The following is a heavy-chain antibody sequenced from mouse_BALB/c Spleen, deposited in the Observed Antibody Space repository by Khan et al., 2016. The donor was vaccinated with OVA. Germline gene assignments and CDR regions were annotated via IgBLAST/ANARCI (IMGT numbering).Heavy chain of an antibody. Sequence: QMQLEESGAELVKTGASVKLSCKASGYTFSSYYLYWVKQRPGQGLEWIGEINPNNGGSNFNEKFKSKATLTVDKSSYTAYMQLSSLTSEDSAVYYCTRSGYGSFAYWGQGNLVTVSA. CDR1: GYTFSSYY. J-gene: IGHJ3*01. CDR2: INPNNGGS. CDR3: TRSGYGSFAY. D-gene: IGHD2-2*01. V-gene: IGHV1S81*02.